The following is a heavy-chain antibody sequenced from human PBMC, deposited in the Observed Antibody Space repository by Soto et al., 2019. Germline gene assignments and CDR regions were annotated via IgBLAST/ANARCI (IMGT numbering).Heavy chain of an antibody. CDR2: IHSDGSST. CDR3: ARGGRGAFDI. V-gene: IGHV3-74*01. J-gene: IGHJ3*02. Sequence: EVQLVESGGGLVQPGESLRLSCAASGFTFSYYWMHWVRQAPGKGLVWVSRIHSDGSSTTYADSVKGRFTISRDNARNTVYLQMSSLRVEDTAVYYCARGGRGAFDIWGQGTVVTVSS. CDR1: GFTFSYYW. D-gene: IGHD1-26*01.